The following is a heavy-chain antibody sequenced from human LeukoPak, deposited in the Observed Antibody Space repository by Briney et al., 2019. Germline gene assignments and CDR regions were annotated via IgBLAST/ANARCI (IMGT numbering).Heavy chain of an antibody. V-gene: IGHV4-38-2*02. CDR3: ARVDATMIRAFDI. CDR1: GFSISSGYY. D-gene: IGHD3-10*01. Sequence: PSETLSLTCTVSGFSISSGYYWDWIRQPPGKGVEWIGSINHSGSTYYNPSLKSRFTMSADTSKNQFSLILSSVTAADTAVYYCARVDATMIRAFDIWGQGTMVTVSS. J-gene: IGHJ3*02. CDR2: INHSGST.